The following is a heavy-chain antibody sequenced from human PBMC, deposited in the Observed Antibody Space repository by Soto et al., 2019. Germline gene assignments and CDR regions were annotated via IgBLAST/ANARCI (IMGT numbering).Heavy chain of an antibody. CDR3: ARGKTPYYYYYGMDV. CDR1: GYTFTSYD. J-gene: IGHJ6*02. D-gene: IGHD2-15*01. Sequence: GASVKVSCKASGYTFTSYDINWVRQATGQGLEWMGWMNPNSGNTGYAQKFQGRVTMTRNTSISTAYMELSSLRSEDTAVYYCARGKTPYYYYYGMDVWGQGTTVTVSS. CDR2: MNPNSGNT. V-gene: IGHV1-8*01.